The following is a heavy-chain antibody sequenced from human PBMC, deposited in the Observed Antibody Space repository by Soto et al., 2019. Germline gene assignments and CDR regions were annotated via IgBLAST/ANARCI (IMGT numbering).Heavy chain of an antibody. Sequence: EVRLVESGGGLLKPGGSLRLSCAASGFTFNNVWMSWVRQAPGKGLEWVGHIKSKSDGGTPDYAAPVKGRFNISRDDSQNTLYVQMHSLKTEDTAVYYCTTLHSYGRDYWGQGALVTVSS. D-gene: IGHD5-18*01. CDR3: TTLHSYGRDY. J-gene: IGHJ4*02. CDR1: GFTFNNVW. V-gene: IGHV3-15*01. CDR2: IKSKSDGGTP.